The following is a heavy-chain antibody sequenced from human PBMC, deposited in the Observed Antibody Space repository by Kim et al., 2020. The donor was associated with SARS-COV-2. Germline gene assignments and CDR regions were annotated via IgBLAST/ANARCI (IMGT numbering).Heavy chain of an antibody. V-gene: IGHV1-18*01. D-gene: IGHD2-15*01. CDR1: GYTFTSYG. Sequence: ASVKVSCKASGYTFTSYGISWVRQAPGQGLEWMGWISAYNGNTNYAQKLQGRVTMTTDTSTSTAYMELRSLRSDDTAVYYCARDRWGYCSGGSCYWSGWFDPWGQGTLVTVSS. CDR3: ARDRWGYCSGGSCYWSGWFDP. J-gene: IGHJ5*02. CDR2: ISAYNGNT.